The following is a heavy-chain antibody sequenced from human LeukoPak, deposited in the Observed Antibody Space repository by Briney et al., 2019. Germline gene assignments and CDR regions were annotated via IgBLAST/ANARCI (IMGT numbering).Heavy chain of an antibody. CDR3: AREGIVVPAAIGFDP. CDR1: GGSISSYY. CDR2: IYYSGST. D-gene: IGHD2-2*02. Sequence: PSETLSLTCTVSGGSISSYYWSWIRQPPGKGLEWIGYIYYSGSTNYNPSLKSRVTISVDTSKNQFSLKLSSVTAADTAVYYCAREGIVVPAAIGFDPWGQGTLVTVSS. J-gene: IGHJ5*02. V-gene: IGHV4-59*12.